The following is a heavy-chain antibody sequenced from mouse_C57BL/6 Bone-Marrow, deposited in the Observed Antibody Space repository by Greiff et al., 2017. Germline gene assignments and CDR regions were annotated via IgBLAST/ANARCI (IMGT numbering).Heavy chain of an antibody. D-gene: IGHD1-1*02. Sequence: VQLQQSGAELVRPGASVKLSCTASGFNIKDDYMHWVKQRPEQGLEWIGWIDPENGDTEYASKFQGKATITADTSSNTAYLQLSSLTSEDTAVYYCTTGGGSRYGGQGTTLTVSS. CDR3: TTGGGSRY. CDR1: GFNIKDDY. V-gene: IGHV14-4*01. CDR2: IDPENGDT. J-gene: IGHJ2*01.